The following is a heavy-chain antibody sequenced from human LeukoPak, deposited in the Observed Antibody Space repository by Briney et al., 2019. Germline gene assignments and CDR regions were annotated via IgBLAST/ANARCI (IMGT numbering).Heavy chain of an antibody. D-gene: IGHD3-10*01. CDR1: GGSISRYY. V-gene: IGHV4-59*01. CDR3: ARVGSGDYYYGMDV. Sequence: PSETLSLTCTVSGGSISRYYWSWIRQPPGKGLEWIAYIYYSGSTNYNPSLKSRVTISVDTSKNQFSLKLSSVTAADTAVYYCARVGSGDYYYGMDVWGQGTTVTVSS. CDR2: IYYSGST. J-gene: IGHJ6*02.